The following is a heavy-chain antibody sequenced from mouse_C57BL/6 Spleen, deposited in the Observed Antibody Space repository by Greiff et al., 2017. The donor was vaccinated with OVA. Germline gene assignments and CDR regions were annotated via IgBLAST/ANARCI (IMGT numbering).Heavy chain of an antibody. CDR2: IRSKSNNYAT. CDR3: VRHNYGSRAMDY. CDR1: GFSFNTYA. J-gene: IGHJ4*01. D-gene: IGHD1-1*01. V-gene: IGHV10-1*01. Sequence: EVKLLESGGGLVQPKGSLKLSCAASGFSFNTYAMNWVRQAPGKGLEWVARIRSKSNNYATYYADSVKDRFTISRDDSESMLYLQMNNLKTEDTAMYYCVRHNYGSRAMDYWGQGTSVTVSS.